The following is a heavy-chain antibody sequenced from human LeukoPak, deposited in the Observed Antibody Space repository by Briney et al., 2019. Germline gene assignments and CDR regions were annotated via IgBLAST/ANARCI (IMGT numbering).Heavy chain of an antibody. V-gene: IGHV3-23*05. CDR3: ARSAPDYTRFDY. CDR1: GFTFSDYA. D-gene: IGHD4-11*01. CDR2: FKTKYHQV. J-gene: IGHJ4*02. Sequence: QAGGSLRLSCVASGFTFSDYAMNWVRQAPGKGLEWVSTFKTKYHQVYYAESVRGRFTISTDNSRNTVFLQMNSLRADDTALYYCARSAPDYTRFDYWGQGALVTVSS.